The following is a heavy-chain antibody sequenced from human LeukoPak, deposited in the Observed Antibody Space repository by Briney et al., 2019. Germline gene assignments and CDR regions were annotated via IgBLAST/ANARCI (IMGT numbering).Heavy chain of an antibody. CDR1: GGSISSYY. V-gene: IGHV4-59*01. CDR3: ARDWVYSSSKYAYYYGMDV. D-gene: IGHD6-6*01. CDR2: IYYSGST. J-gene: IGHJ6*02. Sequence: SETLSLTCTVYGGSISSYYWSWIRQPDGKGLEWIGYIYYSGSTNYNPSLKSRVTISVDTSKNQFSLKLSSVTAADTAVYYCARDWVYSSSKYAYYYGMDVWGQGTTVTVSS.